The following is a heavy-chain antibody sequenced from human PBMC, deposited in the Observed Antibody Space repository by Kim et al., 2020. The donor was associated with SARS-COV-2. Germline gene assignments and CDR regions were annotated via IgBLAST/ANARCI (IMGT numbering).Heavy chain of an antibody. Sequence: SVKVSCKASGGTFSSYAISWVRQAPGQGLEWMGGIIPIFGTANYAQKFQGRVTITADESTSTAYMELSSLRSEDTAVYYCARGGYCSGGSCARRTYYYYGMDVWGQGTTVTVSS. V-gene: IGHV1-69*13. CDR3: ARGGYCSGGSCARRTYYYYGMDV. D-gene: IGHD2-15*01. CDR1: GGTFSSYA. J-gene: IGHJ6*02. CDR2: IIPIFGTA.